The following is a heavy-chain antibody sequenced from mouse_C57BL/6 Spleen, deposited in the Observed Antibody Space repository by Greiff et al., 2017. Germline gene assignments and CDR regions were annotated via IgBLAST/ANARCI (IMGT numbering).Heavy chain of an antibody. Sequence: EVKVVESGGGLVKPGGSLKLSCAASGFTFSDYGMHWVRQAPEKGLEWVAYISSGSSTIYYADTVKGRFTISRDNAKNTLFLQMTSLRSEDTAMYYCARRTYYDYDEFDYWGQGTTLTVSS. V-gene: IGHV5-17*01. J-gene: IGHJ2*01. CDR2: ISSGSSTI. CDR3: ARRTYYDYDEFDY. D-gene: IGHD2-4*01. CDR1: GFTFSDYG.